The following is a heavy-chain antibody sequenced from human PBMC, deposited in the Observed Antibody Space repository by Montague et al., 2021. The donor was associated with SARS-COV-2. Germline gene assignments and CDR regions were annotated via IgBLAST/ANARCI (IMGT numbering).Heavy chain of an antibody. D-gene: IGHD2-2*01. CDR3: ASVSDSGYAFDY. Sequence: SETLSLTCAVYGGSFSGYYWSWIRQPPGKGLEWIGEINHSGSTNYNPSLKSRVTISVDTSKYQFSLKLSSVTAADTAVYYCASVSDSGYAFDYWGQGTLVTVSS. V-gene: IGHV4-34*01. J-gene: IGHJ4*02. CDR1: GGSFSGYY. CDR2: INHSGST.